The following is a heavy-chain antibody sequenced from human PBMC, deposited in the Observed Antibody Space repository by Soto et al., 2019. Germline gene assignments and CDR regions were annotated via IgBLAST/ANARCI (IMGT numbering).Heavy chain of an antibody. Sequence: QVQLQESGPGLVKPSETLSLTCTVSGGSISSYYWSWIRQPPGKGLEWIGYIYYSGSTNYNPSLKSRVTIPVDTSKNHCSLKLSSVTAADTAVYYCARVRGYSGYDVGATFDYWGQGTLVTVSS. CDR2: IYYSGST. J-gene: IGHJ4*02. CDR3: ARVRGYSGYDVGATFDY. D-gene: IGHD5-12*01. V-gene: IGHV4-59*01. CDR1: GGSISSYY.